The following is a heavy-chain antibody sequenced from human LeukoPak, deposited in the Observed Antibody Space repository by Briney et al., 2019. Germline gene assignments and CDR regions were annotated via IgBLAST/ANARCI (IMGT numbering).Heavy chain of an antibody. CDR2: IKSKTDGGTT. CDR3: TTVCSSTSCYDYYYYYMDV. J-gene: IGHJ6*03. Sequence: GGSLRLSCAASGFTFHTYAMNWVRQAPGKGLEWVGRIKSKTDGGTTDYAATVKGRFTISRDDSKNTLYLQMNSLKTEDTAVYYCTTVCSSTSCYDYYYYYMDVWGKGTTVTVSS. V-gene: IGHV3-15*01. CDR1: GFTFHTYA. D-gene: IGHD2-2*01.